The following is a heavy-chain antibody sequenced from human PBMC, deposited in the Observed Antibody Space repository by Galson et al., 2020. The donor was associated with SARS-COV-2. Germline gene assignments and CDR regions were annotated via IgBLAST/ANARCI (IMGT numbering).Heavy chain of an antibody. Sequence: ASVKVSCKASGYTFTSFGISWVRQAPGQGLEWMGWMSIDHGITEYAQNFQGRVTMTRDTSTNTAYMELRSLRSDDTAVYYCGRPIKNQKRERMTLRGEIRGGPYYYGMNVWGQGTTVTVS. CDR3: GRPIKNQKRERMTLRGEIRGGPYYYGMNV. J-gene: IGHJ6*02. CDR1: GYTFTSFG. D-gene: IGHD3-16*01. CDR2: MSIDHGIT. V-gene: IGHV1-18*04.